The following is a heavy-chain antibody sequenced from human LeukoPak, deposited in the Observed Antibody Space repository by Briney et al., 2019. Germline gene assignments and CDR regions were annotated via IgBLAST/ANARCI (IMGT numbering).Heavy chain of an antibody. V-gene: IGHV3-7*04. J-gene: IGHJ4*02. CDR1: GFTFDTYW. CDR2: IKQDGSEK. D-gene: IGHD7-27*01. Sequence: GGSLRLSCAASGFTFDTYWMTWVRQAPGKGLEWVASIKQDGSEKYYVDSVKGRFTISRDNAKSSLYLQMNSLRAEDTALYHCARRSPLWGYWGQGTLVTVSS. CDR3: ARRSPLWGY.